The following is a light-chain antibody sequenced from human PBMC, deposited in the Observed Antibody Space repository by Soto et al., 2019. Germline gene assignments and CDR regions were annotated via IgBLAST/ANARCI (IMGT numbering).Light chain of an antibody. CDR3: CSYAGSRHYV. V-gene: IGLV2-23*01. CDR1: SSDVGSYNL. Sequence: QSALTQPASVSGSPGQSITISCTGTSSDVGSYNLVSWYQQHPGKAPKFMIYEGTKRPSGVSNRFSGFKSGNTSSLTISGFQAEEEADYYCCSYAGSRHYVFGTGTKLTVL. CDR2: EGT. J-gene: IGLJ1*01.